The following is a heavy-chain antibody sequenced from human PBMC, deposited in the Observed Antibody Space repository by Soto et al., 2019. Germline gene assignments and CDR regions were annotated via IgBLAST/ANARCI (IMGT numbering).Heavy chain of an antibody. CDR3: ARDLYGDYANNWFDP. Sequence: SETLSLTCTVSGGSISSYYWSWIRQPPGKGLEWIGYIYYSGSTNYNPSLKSRVTISVDTSKNQFSLKLSSLTAADTAVYYCARDLYGDYANNWFDPWGQGTLVTVSS. D-gene: IGHD4-17*01. J-gene: IGHJ5*02. CDR1: GGSISSYY. CDR2: IYYSGST. V-gene: IGHV4-59*01.